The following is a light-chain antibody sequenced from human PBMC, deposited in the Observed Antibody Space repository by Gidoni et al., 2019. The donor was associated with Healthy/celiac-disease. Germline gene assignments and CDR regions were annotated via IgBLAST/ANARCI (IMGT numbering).Light chain of an antibody. CDR1: QSVSSN. V-gene: IGKV3D-15*01. J-gene: IGKJ4*01. CDR2: GAS. Sequence: EIVMPPSPATLSVSPGERDTLSCRASQSVSSNLAWYQQKPGQAPSLLIYGASTRATGITARFSGSGSGTECTRTISSLQSEDFAVYDCQKYNNWPPLTVGGGTKVEIK. CDR3: QKYNNWPPLT.